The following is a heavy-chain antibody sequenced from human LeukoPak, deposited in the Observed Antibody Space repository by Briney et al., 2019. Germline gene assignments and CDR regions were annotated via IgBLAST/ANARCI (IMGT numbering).Heavy chain of an antibody. CDR2: ISSNGGST. V-gene: IGHV3-64D*09. Sequence: GGSLRLSCSASGFTFSSYAMHWVRQAPGKGLEYVSAISSNGGSTYYADSVKGRFTISRDNYKNALNLQMSSLRAEDTAVYYCVVSYLYAFDIWGQGTMVTVSS. CDR3: VVSYLYAFDI. D-gene: IGHD5-18*01. J-gene: IGHJ3*02. CDR1: GFTFSSYA.